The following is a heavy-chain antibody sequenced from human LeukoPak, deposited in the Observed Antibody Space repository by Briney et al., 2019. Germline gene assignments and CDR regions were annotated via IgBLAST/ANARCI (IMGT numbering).Heavy chain of an antibody. D-gene: IGHD3-10*01. CDR3: ARRRITMVRGVPTLPDY. V-gene: IGHV4-59*01. J-gene: IGHJ4*02. CDR1: GGSISRYY. Sequence: PSETLSLTWTVSGGSISRYYWGWIRQPAGEGVEWGGYIYYSGSTNYNPSLKSRVTISVDTSKNQFSLKLSSVTAADTAVYYCARRRITMVRGVPTLPDYWGQGTLVTVSS. CDR2: IYYSGST.